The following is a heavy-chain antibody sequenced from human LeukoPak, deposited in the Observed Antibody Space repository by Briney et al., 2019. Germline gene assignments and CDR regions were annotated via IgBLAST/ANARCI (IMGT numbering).Heavy chain of an antibody. CDR2: IIPIFGTA. Sequence: GASVKVSCKASGGTFSSYAISWVRQAPGQGLEWMGGIIPIFGTANYAQKFQGRVTITADESTSTAYRELSSLRSEDTAVYYCARAGGIYGGPQHFDYWGQGTLVTVSS. V-gene: IGHV1-69*13. CDR1: GGTFSSYA. J-gene: IGHJ4*02. D-gene: IGHD4/OR15-4a*01. CDR3: ARAGGIYGGPQHFDY.